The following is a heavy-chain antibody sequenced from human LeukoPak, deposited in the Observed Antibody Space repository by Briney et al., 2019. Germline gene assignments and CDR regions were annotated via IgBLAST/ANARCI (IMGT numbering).Heavy chain of an antibody. CDR1: GFTFSSYA. D-gene: IGHD5-18*01. CDR3: ARAIGGYTYGYS. J-gene: IGHJ4*02. V-gene: IGHV3-66*01. Sequence: GGSLRLSCAASGFTFSSYAMSWVRQAPGKGLEWVSVIYSGGSTYYADSVKGRFTISRDNSKNSLYLQMNSLRAEDTALYYCARAIGGYTYGYSWGQGTLVTVSS. CDR2: IYSGGST.